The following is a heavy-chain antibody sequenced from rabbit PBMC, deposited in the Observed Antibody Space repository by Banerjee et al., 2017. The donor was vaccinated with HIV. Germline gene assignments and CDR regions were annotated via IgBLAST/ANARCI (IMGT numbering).Heavy chain of an antibody. J-gene: IGHJ4*01. CDR3: ARDLGGSSDL. CDR2: IRISDDAT. V-gene: IGHV1S45*01. Sequence: QEQLVESGGGLVQPEGSLTLTCKASGFTLSSSYYMCWVRQAPGKGLEWSACIRISDDATCYASWAKGRFTISKTSSTTVTLQMASLTAADTATYFCARDLGGSSDLWGPGTLVTVS. CDR1: GFTLSSSYY. D-gene: IGHD8-1*01.